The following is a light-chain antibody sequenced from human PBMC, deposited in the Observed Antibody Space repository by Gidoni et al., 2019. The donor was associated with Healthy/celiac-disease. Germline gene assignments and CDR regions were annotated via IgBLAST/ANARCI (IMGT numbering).Light chain of an antibody. V-gene: IGKV1-39*01. Sequence: DIKMTQSPSSLSASVGDRVTITCRASQSISSYLNWYQQKPGKAPKHLIYAASSLQSGVPSRFSGSGSGTDFTLTISSLQPEDFATYYCQQSYSTPQVTFGGGTKVEIK. CDR2: AAS. CDR3: QQSYSTPQVT. CDR1: QSISSY. J-gene: IGKJ4*01.